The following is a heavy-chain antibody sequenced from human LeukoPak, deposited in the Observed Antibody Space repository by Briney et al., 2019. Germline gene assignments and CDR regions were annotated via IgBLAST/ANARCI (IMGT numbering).Heavy chain of an antibody. D-gene: IGHD3-10*02. J-gene: IGHJ3*02. CDR1: GFTFSSYA. Sequence: GGSLRLCCAASGFTFSSYAMRWVRQAPGKGLEWVSAISGGGGSTNYADSVKGLFSISRDNSTNTLYLQMNSLRAEDTAVYYCASASGVSVRGAYGRRAFDIWGQGTMVTVSS. V-gene: IGHV3-23*01. CDR2: ISGGGGST. CDR3: ASASGVSVRGAYGRRAFDI.